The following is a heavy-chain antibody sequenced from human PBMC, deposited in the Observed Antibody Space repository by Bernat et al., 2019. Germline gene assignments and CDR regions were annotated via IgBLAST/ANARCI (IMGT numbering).Heavy chain of an antibody. CDR1: GYTFTSYD. CDR2: INPNSGNT. V-gene: IGHV1-8*01. Sequence: QVQLVQSGAEVKKPGASVKVSCKASGYTFTSYDINWVRQASGQGLEWMGWINPNSGNTGYAQKFQGRVTMTRNTSISTAYMEMMGLRSEDTAVEYCAREEGREVAGYGMDVWGQGTLVTVSS. D-gene: IGHD5-12*01. CDR3: AREEGREVAGYGMDV. J-gene: IGHJ6*02.